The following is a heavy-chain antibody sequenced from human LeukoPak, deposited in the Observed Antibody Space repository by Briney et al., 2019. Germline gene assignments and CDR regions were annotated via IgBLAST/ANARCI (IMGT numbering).Heavy chain of an antibody. D-gene: IGHD6-13*01. CDR2: INHSGST. Sequence: SETLSLTCAVYGGSFSGYYWSWIRQPPGKELEWIGEINHSGSTNYNPSLKSRVTISVDTSKNQFSLKLSSVTAAVTAVYYCARDVLYSSSWYTREDYYYYGMDVWGQGTTVTVSS. J-gene: IGHJ6*02. V-gene: IGHV4-34*01. CDR1: GGSFSGYY. CDR3: ARDVLYSSSWYTREDYYYYGMDV.